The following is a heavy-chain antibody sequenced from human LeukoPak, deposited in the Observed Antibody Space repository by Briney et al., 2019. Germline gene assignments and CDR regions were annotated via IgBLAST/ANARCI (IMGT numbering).Heavy chain of an antibody. CDR1: GFTFSSYW. CDR2: SNSDGSST. Sequence: GGSLRLSCAASGFTFSSYWMHWVRQAPGKGLVWVSRSNSDGSSTRYADSVKGRFSISRDNAKNTLYLQMNSLTAGDTAVYYCARGPPRGKYYYMDVWGKGTTVTVSS. CDR3: ARGPPRGKYYYMDV. V-gene: IGHV3-74*01. J-gene: IGHJ6*03. D-gene: IGHD1-1*01.